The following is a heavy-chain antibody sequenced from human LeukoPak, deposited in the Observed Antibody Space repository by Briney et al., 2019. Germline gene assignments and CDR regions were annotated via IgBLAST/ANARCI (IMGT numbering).Heavy chain of an antibody. Sequence: GGSLRLSCAASGFTFSSYAMSWVRQAPGKGLEWVSAISGSGGSTYYADSVKGRFTISRDNSKNTLYLQMNSLRAEDTAVYYCAMFGKSRSWYEIKSYYYYYYGMDVWGQGTTVTVSS. CDR1: GFTFSSYA. CDR3: AMFGKSRSWYEIKSYYYYYYGMDV. D-gene: IGHD6-13*01. J-gene: IGHJ6*02. V-gene: IGHV3-23*01. CDR2: ISGSGGST.